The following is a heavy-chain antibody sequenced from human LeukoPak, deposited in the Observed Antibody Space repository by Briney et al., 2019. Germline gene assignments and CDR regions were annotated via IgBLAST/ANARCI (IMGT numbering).Heavy chain of an antibody. CDR1: GFTFNSFA. CDR2: VSGSGGTT. V-gene: IGHV3-23*01. Sequence: GGSLRLSCAASGFTFNSFAMNWVRQAPGKGLEWVSTVSGSGGTTYYADSVKGRFTISRDFSKNTLFLQMNSLRAEDTAVYYCAKGTSLSAAVWFDHWGQGTLVTVSS. CDR3: AKGTSLSAAVWFDH. J-gene: IGHJ5*02. D-gene: IGHD6-13*01.